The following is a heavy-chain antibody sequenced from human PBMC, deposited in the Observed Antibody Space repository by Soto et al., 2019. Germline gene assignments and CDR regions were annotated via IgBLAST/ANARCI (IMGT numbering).Heavy chain of an antibody. CDR2: IIPIFGTA. V-gene: IGHV1-69*06. J-gene: IGHJ3*02. Sequence: QVQLVQSGAEVKKPGSSVKVSCKASGGTFSSYAISWVRQAPGQGLEWMGGIIPIFGTANYAQKFQGRVKMTADKSTSTAYMELSSLRSEDTGVYYCAREVLEGAYGSGSQYAFDIWGQGTMVTVSS. CDR1: GGTFSSYA. CDR3: AREVLEGAYGSGSQYAFDI. D-gene: IGHD3-10*01.